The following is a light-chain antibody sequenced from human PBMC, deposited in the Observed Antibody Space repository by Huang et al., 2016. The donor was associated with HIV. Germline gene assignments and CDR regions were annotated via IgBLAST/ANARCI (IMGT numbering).Light chain of an antibody. Sequence: EIVMTQSPATLSVSPGERATRSCRASQTVSSNLAWYQQKPGQAPRLLIYAASTRATDIPAIFSGSGSGTEFTLTISSLQSEDFAVYYCQHYRVWPPVYTFGQGTKLEIK. CDR2: AAS. J-gene: IGKJ2*01. CDR1: QTVSSN. V-gene: IGKV3-15*01. CDR3: QHYRVWPPVYT.